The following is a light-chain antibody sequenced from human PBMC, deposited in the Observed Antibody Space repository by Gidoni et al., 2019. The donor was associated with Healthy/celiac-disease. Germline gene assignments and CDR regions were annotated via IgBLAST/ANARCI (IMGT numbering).Light chain of an antibody. V-gene: IGKV3-20*01. CDR3: QKYGSSPPWT. J-gene: IGKJ1*01. Sequence: EIVLTQSPGTLSLSPGERATLSCRASQSVSSSTLDWYQQKPGQAPRLLIYAASSRATGIPDRFSGSGSGTDFTLTISRLEPEDFAVYYCQKYGSSPPWTFGQGTKVEIK. CDR1: QSVSSST. CDR2: AAS.